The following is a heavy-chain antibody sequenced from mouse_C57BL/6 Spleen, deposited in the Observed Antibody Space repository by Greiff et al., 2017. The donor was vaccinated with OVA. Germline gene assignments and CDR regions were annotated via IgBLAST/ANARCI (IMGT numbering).Heavy chain of an antibody. CDR1: GYSFTSYY. J-gene: IGHJ4*01. D-gene: IGHD1-1*01. Sequence: QVQLQQSGPELVKPGASVKISCKASGYSFTSYYIHWVKQRPGQGLEWIGWIYPGSGNTKYNEKFKGKATLTADTSSSTAYMQLSSLTSEDSAVYYCARDPTTVDAMDYWGQGTSVTVSS. CDR3: ARDPTTVDAMDY. V-gene: IGHV1-66*01. CDR2: IYPGSGNT.